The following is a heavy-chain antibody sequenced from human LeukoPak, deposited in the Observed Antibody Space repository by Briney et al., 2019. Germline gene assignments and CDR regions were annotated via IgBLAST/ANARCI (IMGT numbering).Heavy chain of an antibody. CDR1: GFTFSYYG. CDR3: ARGGSDTAMAHDY. CDR2: INRDGSRT. Sequence: GGSLRLSCAASGFTFSYYGMHWVRQAPGKGLMWVSRINRDGSRTDYADSVKGRFTISRDDAKNTLYLQVNSLRAEGTAVYFCARGGSDTAMAHDYWGQGTLVTVSS. J-gene: IGHJ4*02. D-gene: IGHD5-18*01. V-gene: IGHV3-74*01.